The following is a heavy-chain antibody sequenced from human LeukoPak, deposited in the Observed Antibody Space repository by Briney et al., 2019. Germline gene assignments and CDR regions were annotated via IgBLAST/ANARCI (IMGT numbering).Heavy chain of an antibody. CDR1: AYSFSSNW. Sequence: GESLKISCNASAYSFSSNWIGWARQMPRKGLEWMGIIYPGDSDTRYSPSFQGQVTISADKSISTAYLQWSSVKASDTAMYYCARPPTTRDAFDIWGQGTMVTVSS. CDR2: IYPGDSDT. D-gene: IGHD4-17*01. CDR3: ARPPTTRDAFDI. J-gene: IGHJ3*02. V-gene: IGHV5-51*01.